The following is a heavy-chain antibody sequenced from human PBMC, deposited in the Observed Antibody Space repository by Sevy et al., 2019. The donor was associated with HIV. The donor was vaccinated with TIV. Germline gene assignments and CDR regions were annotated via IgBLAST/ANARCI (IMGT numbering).Heavy chain of an antibody. V-gene: IGHV3-23*01. CDR1: GFTFNKYS. CDR2: LSFGCGEI. CDR3: AREGCTKPHDY. Sequence: GESLKISCAASGFTFNKYSMSWVRQPPGMGLEWVATLSFGCGEINYADSVKGRFTISRDKSKNSFYLQMNNLRAEDTALYYCAREGCTKPHDYWGQGTLVTVSS. D-gene: IGHD2-8*01. J-gene: IGHJ4*02.